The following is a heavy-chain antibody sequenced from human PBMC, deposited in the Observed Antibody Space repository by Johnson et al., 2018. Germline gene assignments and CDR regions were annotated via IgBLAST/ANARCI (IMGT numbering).Heavy chain of an antibody. CDR1: GFTFSSYW. CDR3: ARDSPDGRGSYVIDV. J-gene: IGHJ6*02. CDR2: IKGDGNKV. V-gene: IGHV3-7*01. Sequence: VQLVQSGGDLVQPGGSLRLSCGASGFTFSSYWMSWVRQAPGKGLEWLAAIKGDGNKVYYLDSVQGRFTISRDNAGKSLSWQMNSLGAEDTAVYLCARDSPDGRGSYVIDVWGQGTTVTVS. D-gene: IGHD2-15*01.